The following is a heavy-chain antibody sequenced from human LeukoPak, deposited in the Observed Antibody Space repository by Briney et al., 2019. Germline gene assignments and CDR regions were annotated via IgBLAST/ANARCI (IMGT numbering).Heavy chain of an antibody. D-gene: IGHD3-10*01. Sequence: GASVKVSCKASGYTFTSYGISWVRQAPGQGLEWMGIINPSGGSTSYAQKFQGRVTMTTGTSTSTAYMELRSLRSDDTAVYYCARVGSGRITMARGVRLWFDPWGQGTLVTVSS. CDR2: INPSGGST. CDR1: GYTFTSYG. J-gene: IGHJ5*02. CDR3: ARVGSGRITMARGVRLWFDP. V-gene: IGHV1-18*01.